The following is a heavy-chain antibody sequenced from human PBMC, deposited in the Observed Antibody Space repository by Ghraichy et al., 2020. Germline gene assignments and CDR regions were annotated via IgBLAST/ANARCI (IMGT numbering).Heavy chain of an antibody. Sequence: GGSLRLSCSASGFTFSSYAMHWVRQAPGKGLEYVSAISSNGGSTYYADSVKGRFTISRDNSKNTLYLQMSSLRAEDTAVYYCVKDQGGSYEFDAFDIWGQGTMVTVSS. D-gene: IGHD1-26*01. CDR2: ISSNGGST. CDR1: GFTFSSYA. V-gene: IGHV3-64D*09. J-gene: IGHJ3*02. CDR3: VKDQGGSYEFDAFDI.